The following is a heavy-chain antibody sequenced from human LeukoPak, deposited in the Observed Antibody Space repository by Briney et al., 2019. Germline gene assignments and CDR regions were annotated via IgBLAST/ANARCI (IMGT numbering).Heavy chain of an antibody. CDR1: GYTFTDHY. V-gene: IGHV1-2*02. J-gene: IGHJ4*02. Sequence: ASVKVSCKASGYTFTDHYMHWARQAPGQGLEWMGWINPNSGDRNSAQKFQGRVTMTRDTSISTVYMELSRLGPDDTAVYYCAREGWDQRDTAAFDHWGQGTLVTVSS. CDR3: AREGWDQRDTAAFDH. D-gene: IGHD6-19*01. CDR2: INPNSGDR.